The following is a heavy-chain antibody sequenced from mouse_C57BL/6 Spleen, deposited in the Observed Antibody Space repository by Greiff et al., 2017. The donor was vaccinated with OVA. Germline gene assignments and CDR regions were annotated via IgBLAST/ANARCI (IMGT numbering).Heavy chain of an antibody. Sequence: EVQLQESGPVLVKPGASVKMSCKASGYTFTDYYMNWVKQSHGKSLEWIGVINPYNGGTSYNQKFKGKATLTVDKSSSTAYMELNSLTSEDSAVYYCARDGSSPHFDYWGQGTTLTVSS. CDR2: INPYNGGT. CDR3: ARDGSSPHFDY. V-gene: IGHV1-19*01. D-gene: IGHD1-1*01. J-gene: IGHJ2*01. CDR1: GYTFTDYY.